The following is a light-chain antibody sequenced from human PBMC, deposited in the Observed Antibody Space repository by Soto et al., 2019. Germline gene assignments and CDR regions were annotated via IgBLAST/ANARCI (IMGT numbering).Light chain of an antibody. J-gene: IGKJ1*01. CDR3: QQYTTSPRT. Sequence: EVVLTQSPVTLSLSPGERATLSCRASQSISNTYLAWYQQTPGQAPRLLIYGASSRATGIPGRFSGSGSATDFTLTISRLQPEDFAIYYCQQYTTSPRTFDQGTKVDIK. CDR2: GAS. CDR1: QSISNTY. V-gene: IGKV3-20*01.